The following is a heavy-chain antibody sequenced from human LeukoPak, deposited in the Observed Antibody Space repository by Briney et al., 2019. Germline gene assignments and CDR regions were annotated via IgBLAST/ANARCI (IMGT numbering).Heavy chain of an antibody. V-gene: IGHV3-11*05. J-gene: IGHJ4*02. D-gene: IGHD3-16*01. Sequence: GGSLRLSCAASGFTFSSYAMSWVRQAPGKGLEWVSYISSSSRYTNYADSVKGRFTISRDDAKNSLYLQMNSLRAEDTAVYYCARDPDTSGSYAYDIWGQGTLVTVSS. CDR3: ARDPDTSGSYAYDI. CDR2: ISSSSRYT. CDR1: GFTFSSYA.